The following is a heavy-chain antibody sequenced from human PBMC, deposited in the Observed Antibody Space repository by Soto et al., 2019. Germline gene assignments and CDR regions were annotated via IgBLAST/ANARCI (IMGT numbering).Heavy chain of an antibody. Sequence: PWGSLRLSCAASGFTFSTFAISFFRHSPLKGLEWVSGISVNGRTNYADSVKGRFTISRDNSKDMVFLQMDTLRAEDTALYYCTKAGGWYYYDSSGPPDASHVWGQGTMVTV. V-gene: IGHV3-23*01. CDR3: TKAGGWYYYDSSGPPDASHV. CDR2: ISVNGRT. D-gene: IGHD3-22*01. J-gene: IGHJ3*01. CDR1: GFTFSTFA.